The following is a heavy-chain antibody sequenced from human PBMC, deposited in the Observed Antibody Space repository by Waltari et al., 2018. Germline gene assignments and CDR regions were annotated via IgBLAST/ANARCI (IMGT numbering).Heavy chain of an antibody. J-gene: IGHJ4*02. CDR1: GYSISSGYY. CDR3: ARANYDSSGYDY. D-gene: IGHD3-22*01. CDR2: IYHSGST. Sequence: QVQLQESGPGLVKPSETLSLTCAVSGYSISSGYYWGWTRQPPGKGLDWIGSIYHSGSTYYNPSLKIRVTISVDTSKNQFSLKLSSVTAADTAVYYCARANYDSSGYDYWGQGTLVTVSS. V-gene: IGHV4-38-2*01.